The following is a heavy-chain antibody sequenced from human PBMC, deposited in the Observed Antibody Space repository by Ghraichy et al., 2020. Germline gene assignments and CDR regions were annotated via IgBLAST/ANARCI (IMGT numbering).Heavy chain of an antibody. Sequence: SETLSLTCAVYGGSFSGYYWSWIRQPPGKGLEWIGEINHSGSTNYNPSLKSRVTISVDTSKNQFSLKLSSVTAADTAVYYCARGRVLRYFESHQYFDYWGQGTLVTVSS. V-gene: IGHV4-34*01. J-gene: IGHJ4*02. CDR2: INHSGST. CDR3: ARGRVLRYFESHQYFDY. CDR1: GGSFSGYY. D-gene: IGHD3-9*01.